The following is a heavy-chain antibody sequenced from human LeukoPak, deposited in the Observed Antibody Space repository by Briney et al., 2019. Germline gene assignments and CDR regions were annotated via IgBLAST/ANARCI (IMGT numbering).Heavy chain of an antibody. CDR1: GFTFNNYA. CDR2: ISGSGGTT. J-gene: IGHJ5*01. CDR3: AKGVVVMAATRVDS. V-gene: IGHV3-23*01. Sequence: GGSLRLSCTASGFTFNNYAMSWIRQAPGKGLEWVSGISGSGGTTNYADSVKGRFTISRDNSKDNLYLQMNSLRVEDTSMYYCAKGVVVMAATRVDSWGQGTLVTVSS. D-gene: IGHD2-15*01.